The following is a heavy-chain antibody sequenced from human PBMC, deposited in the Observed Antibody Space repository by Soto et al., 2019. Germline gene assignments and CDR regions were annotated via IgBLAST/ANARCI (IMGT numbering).Heavy chain of an antibody. D-gene: IGHD6-25*01. J-gene: IGHJ4*02. CDR1: GFTLSDNW. CDR3: VRAPEQRPFDY. V-gene: IGHV3-74*03. CDR2: TNRDGSSV. Sequence: EVQLVESGGGLVQPGGSLRLSCAASGFTLSDNWIHWVRRVPGKGLAWVSRTNRDGSSVTYADSVKGRFTLSRDNAKYTLFLQMDSLRVEDTAMYYCVRAPEQRPFDYWGQGTLVTVSS.